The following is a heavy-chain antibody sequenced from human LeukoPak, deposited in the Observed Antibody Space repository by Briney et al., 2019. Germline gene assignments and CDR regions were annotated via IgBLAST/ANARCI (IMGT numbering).Heavy chain of an antibody. D-gene: IGHD2-15*01. CDR2: IKTDGSEA. J-gene: IGHJ4*02. Sequence: GGSLRLSCVVSGYSFSTNMMTWVRQAPGKGLVWVSRIKTDGSEASYMDSVKGRFIISRDNAKNTLYLQMNSLRDDDTAVYFCARDVGPYGGSPGADWGQGTLVIVST. V-gene: IGHV3-74*01. CDR1: GYSFSTNM. CDR3: ARDVGPYGGSPGAD.